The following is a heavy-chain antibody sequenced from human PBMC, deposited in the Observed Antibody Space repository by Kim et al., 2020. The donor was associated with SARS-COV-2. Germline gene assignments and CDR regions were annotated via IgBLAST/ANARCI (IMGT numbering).Heavy chain of an antibody. J-gene: IGHJ4*02. Sequence: GGSLRLSCAASGFTFSSYSMNWVRQAPGKGLEWVSSISSSSSYIYYADSVKGRFTISRDNAKNSLYLQMNSLRAEDTAVYYCARDTGAGYSSGWLPFDYWGQGTLVTVSS. CDR2: ISSSSSYI. CDR1: GFTFSSYS. D-gene: IGHD6-19*01. V-gene: IGHV3-21*01. CDR3: ARDTGAGYSSGWLPFDY.